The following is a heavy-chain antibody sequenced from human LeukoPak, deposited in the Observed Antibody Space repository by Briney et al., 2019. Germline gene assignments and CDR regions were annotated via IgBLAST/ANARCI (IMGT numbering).Heavy chain of an antibody. CDR3: TRGTRTLEAAPFDY. CDR1: GGIFSDYL. Sequence: SVKVSCKASGGIFSDYLINWVRQAPGQGLEWIGGIIPISGSAYSAQKFRGRLTITADESTTTAYMELSSLTSEDTAVFYCTRGTRTLEAAPFDYWGQGTLVTVSS. J-gene: IGHJ4*02. D-gene: IGHD2-15*01. CDR2: IIPISGSA. V-gene: IGHV1-69*01.